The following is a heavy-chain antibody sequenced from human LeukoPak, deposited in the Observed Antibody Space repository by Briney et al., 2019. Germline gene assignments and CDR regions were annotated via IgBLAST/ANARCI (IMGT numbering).Heavy chain of an antibody. D-gene: IGHD3-10*01. CDR2: IYYSGSP. Sequence: SETLSLTCTVSGGSISSSSYYWGWIRQPPGKGLEWIGSIYYSGSPYYNPSLKSRVTISVDTSKKQFSLKLSSVTAADTAVYYCARHVGFITMVRGVINNNWFDPWAQGTLVTVSS. J-gene: IGHJ5*02. V-gene: IGHV4-39*01. CDR3: ARHVGFITMVRGVINNNWFDP. CDR1: GGSISSSSYY.